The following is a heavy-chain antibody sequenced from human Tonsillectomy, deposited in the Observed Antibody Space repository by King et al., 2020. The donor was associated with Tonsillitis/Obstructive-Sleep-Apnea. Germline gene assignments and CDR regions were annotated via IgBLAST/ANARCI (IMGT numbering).Heavy chain of an antibody. CDR1: GFTFSSYG. CDR3: AKDRLYGDWVGAFDI. J-gene: IGHJ3*02. V-gene: IGHV3-30*18. Sequence: VQLVESGGGVVQPGRSLRLSCAASGFTFSSYGMHWVRQAPGKGLGWVAVISYDGSNKYYADSVKGRFTISRDNSKNTLYLQMNSLRAEDTAVYYCAKDRLYGDWVGAFDIWGQGTMVTVSS. D-gene: IGHD4-17*01. CDR2: ISYDGSNK.